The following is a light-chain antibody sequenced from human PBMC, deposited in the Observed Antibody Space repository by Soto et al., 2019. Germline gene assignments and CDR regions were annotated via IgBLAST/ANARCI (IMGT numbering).Light chain of an antibody. Sequence: DIQMTQSPSTLSASVGDRVTITCRTSQSISSWLAWYQQKPGKAPKLLIYKASSLESGVPSRFSGSGSGTEFTLTISSLQPDDFATYSCQQYNSYTFGQGTKLEIK. CDR2: KAS. CDR3: QQYNSYT. J-gene: IGKJ2*01. V-gene: IGKV1-5*03. CDR1: QSISSW.